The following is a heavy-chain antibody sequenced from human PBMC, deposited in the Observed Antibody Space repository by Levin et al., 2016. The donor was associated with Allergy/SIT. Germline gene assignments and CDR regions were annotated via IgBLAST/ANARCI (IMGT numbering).Heavy chain of an antibody. J-gene: IGHJ6*02. CDR1: GFSVRRKY. V-gene: IGHV3-53*01. D-gene: IGHD5-24*01. Sequence: GESLKISCAASGFSVRRKYMTWVRQAPGKGLEWVSTLYAGGGSHYADSVKGRFTVSRDDFKNLFLQMNSLRPDDTAVYYCATDFSDSSADPRYNLDVWGQGTTVVVSS. CDR2: LYAGGGS. CDR3: ATDFSDSSADPRYNLDV.